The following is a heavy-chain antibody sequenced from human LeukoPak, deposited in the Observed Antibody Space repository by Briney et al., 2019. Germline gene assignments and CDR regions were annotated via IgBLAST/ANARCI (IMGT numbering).Heavy chain of an antibody. CDR3: AKKWSGGDSSVVAATDLDY. Sequence: SGGSLRLSCAASGFTFSSYAMSWVRQAPGKGLEWVSAISGRGGSTYYANSVKGRFTISRDNSKNTPHLQMNSLRGDDTAVYYCAKKWSGGDSSVVAATDLDYWGQGTLVTVSS. J-gene: IGHJ4*02. D-gene: IGHD2-15*01. CDR1: GFTFSSYA. V-gene: IGHV3-23*01. CDR2: ISGRGGST.